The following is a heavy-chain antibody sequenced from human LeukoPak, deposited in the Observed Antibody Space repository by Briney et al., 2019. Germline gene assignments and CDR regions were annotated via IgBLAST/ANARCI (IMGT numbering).Heavy chain of an antibody. CDR2: INPNSGGT. CDR3: ARVVRGSNYFDY. V-gene: IGHV1-2*02. J-gene: IGHJ4*02. Sequence: ASVKVSCKASGYTFTGYYMHWVRQAPGQGLEWMGWINPNSGGTNYAQKFQGRVTMTRDTSISTAYMELSRLRSDDTAVHYCARVVRGSNYFDYWGQGTLVTVSS. D-gene: IGHD1-26*01. CDR1: GYTFTGYY.